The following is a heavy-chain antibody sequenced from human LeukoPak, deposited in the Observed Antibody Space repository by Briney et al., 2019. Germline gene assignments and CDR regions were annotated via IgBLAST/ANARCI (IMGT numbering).Heavy chain of an antibody. Sequence: ASVKVSCKASGGTFSSYAISWVRQAPGQGLEWMGGIIPIFGTANYAQKFQGRVTITTDESTSTAYMELSSLRSEDTAVYYCARAAAVNHYYYYYYMDVWGKGTTVTVSS. CDR1: GGTFSSYA. D-gene: IGHD6-13*01. CDR2: IIPIFGTA. J-gene: IGHJ6*03. V-gene: IGHV1-69*05. CDR3: ARAAAVNHYYYYYYMDV.